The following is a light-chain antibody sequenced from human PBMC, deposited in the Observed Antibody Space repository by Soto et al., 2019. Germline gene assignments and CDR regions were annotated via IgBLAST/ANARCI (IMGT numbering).Light chain of an antibody. Sequence: EILLTQSPGTLSLSPGQRATLSCRTRETVSEDQLAWYQQKPGQAPRLVIFAVSIRAPGIPDRFSGSGSGTDFTLTISRLEPEDFAVYYCQQYGSSPRAFGGGTKVEI. CDR1: ETVSEDQ. CDR2: AVS. CDR3: QQYGSSPRA. V-gene: IGKV3-20*01. J-gene: IGKJ4*01.